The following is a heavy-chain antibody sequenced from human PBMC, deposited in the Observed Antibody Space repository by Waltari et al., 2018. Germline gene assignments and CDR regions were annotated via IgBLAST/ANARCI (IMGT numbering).Heavy chain of an antibody. CDR1: GFTFSSHS. CDR2: ISSSSSYI. V-gene: IGHV3-21*01. J-gene: IGHJ5*02. D-gene: IGHD3-22*01. Sequence: EVQLVESGGGLVKPGGSLRLSCPASGFTFSSHSMNWVGAAPGKGLEWVSCISSSSSYIYYADSVKGRFTISRDNAKNSLYLQMNSLRAEDTAVYYCARDGSGYSVDNWFDPWGQGTLVTVSS. CDR3: ARDGSGYSVDNWFDP.